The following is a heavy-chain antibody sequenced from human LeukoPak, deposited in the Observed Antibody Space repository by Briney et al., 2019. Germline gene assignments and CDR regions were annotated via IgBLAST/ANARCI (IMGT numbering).Heavy chain of an antibody. Sequence: SQTLSLTCAVSGGSISSGGYSWSWIRQSPGKGLEWIGYIYYTGNTNYNPSLESRVIISVDTSKNQFSLKLSSVTAADTAVYYCARHECGGSCYPEDYWGQGTLVTVSS. J-gene: IGHJ4*02. CDR1: GGSISSGGYS. CDR2: IYYTGNT. CDR3: ARHECGGSCYPEDY. D-gene: IGHD2-15*01. V-gene: IGHV4-30-4*07.